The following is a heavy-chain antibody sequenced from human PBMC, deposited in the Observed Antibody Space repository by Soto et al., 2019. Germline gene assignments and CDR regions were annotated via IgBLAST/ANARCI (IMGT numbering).Heavy chain of an antibody. CDR1: GFTFSSYA. J-gene: IGHJ4*02. Sequence: GSLILSCAASGFTFSSYAMSWVRQAPGKGLEWVSAISGSGGSTYYADSVKGRFTISRDNSKNTLYLQMNSLRAEDTAVYYCAKDEGGGSGPHWGQGTLVTVSS. D-gene: IGHD3-10*01. CDR3: AKDEGGGSGPH. CDR2: ISGSGGST. V-gene: IGHV3-23*01.